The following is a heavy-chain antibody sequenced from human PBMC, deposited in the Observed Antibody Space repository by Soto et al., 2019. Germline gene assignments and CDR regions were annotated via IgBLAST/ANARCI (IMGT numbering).Heavy chain of an antibody. V-gene: IGHV4-34*01. CDR2: INHSGST. CDR3: ATLTSSWYYFDY. J-gene: IGHJ4*02. CDR1: GWSLSGYF. Sequence: SETLSLTCAVYGWSLSGYFWSWIRQPPGKGLEWIGQINHSGSTNYNPSLKSRVTISEDTSKNQFSLKLSSVTAADTALYYCATLTSSWYYFDYWGQGTLVTVSS. D-gene: IGHD6-13*01.